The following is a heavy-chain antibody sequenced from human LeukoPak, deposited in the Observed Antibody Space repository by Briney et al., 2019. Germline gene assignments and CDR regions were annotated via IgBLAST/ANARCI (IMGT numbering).Heavy chain of an antibody. D-gene: IGHD3-22*01. J-gene: IGHJ4*02. CDR1: GFTFSSYA. Sequence: PGGSLRLSCAASGFTFSSYAMSWVRQAPGKGLEWVSAISGSGGSTYYADSVKGRFTISRDNSKNTLYLQMNSLRAEDTAVYYCAEHTGYYDSSGYDYWGQGTLVTVSS. CDR2: ISGSGGST. CDR3: AEHTGYYDSSGYDY. V-gene: IGHV3-23*01.